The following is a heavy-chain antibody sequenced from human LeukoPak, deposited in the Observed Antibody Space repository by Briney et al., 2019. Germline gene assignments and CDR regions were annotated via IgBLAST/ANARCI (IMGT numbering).Heavy chain of an antibody. V-gene: IGHV1-2*02. CDR2: INTKSGRT. J-gene: IGHJ5*02. CDR1: GYSFTDYY. D-gene: IGHD3-16*01. Sequence: ASVTVSCKTSGYSFTDYYIHWVRQAPGQGLEWMGWINTKSGRTSSARKFQGRVTMTRDPSITTVYMDMAWLTSDDTAIYFCARADFIYAGPYPIRPWGQGTLVTVSS. CDR3: ARADFIYAGPYPIRP.